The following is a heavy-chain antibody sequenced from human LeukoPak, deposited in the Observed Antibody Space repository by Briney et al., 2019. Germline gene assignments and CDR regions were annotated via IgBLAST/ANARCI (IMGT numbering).Heavy chain of an antibody. CDR1: GYTFTSYD. Sequence: VSCKXSGYTFTSYDINWVRQAPGQGLEWMGWMNPNSGNTGYAQKFQGRVTITRNTSISTAYMELSSLRSEDTAVYYCARLSTTDHYYYYYGMDVWGQGTTVTVSS. D-gene: IGHD4-4*01. CDR3: ARLSTTDHYYYYYGMDV. CDR2: MNPNSGNT. V-gene: IGHV1-8*01. J-gene: IGHJ6*02.